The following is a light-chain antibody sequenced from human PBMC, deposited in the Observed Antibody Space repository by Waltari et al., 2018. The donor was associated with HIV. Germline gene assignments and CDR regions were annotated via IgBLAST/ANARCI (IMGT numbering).Light chain of an antibody. Sequence: QSVLTQPPSAPGTPGPRVTISCSGGASNIGSNSVSWYQQVPGPAPKLLIYSNHQRPSGVPERYSGSKSGTSASLAIYGLQSEDEADYYCASWDDSLNVMLFGGGTKLTV. CDR3: ASWDDSLNVML. V-gene: IGLV1-44*01. CDR2: SNH. J-gene: IGLJ2*01. CDR1: ASNIGSNS.